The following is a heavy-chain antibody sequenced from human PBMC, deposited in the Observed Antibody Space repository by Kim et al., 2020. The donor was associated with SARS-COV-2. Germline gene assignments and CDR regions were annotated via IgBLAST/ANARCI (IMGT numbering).Heavy chain of an antibody. D-gene: IGHD3-3*01. CDR2: IYYSGNT. CDR3: ARAPNDFWSGYPYYFDY. V-gene: IGHV4-61*01. Sequence: SETLSLTCTVSAGSVSSGSYFWSWIRQPPGKGLEWIGYIYYSGNTNYNPSLKSRVTMSVDTSKNQFSLKLRSVTAADTAVYYCARAPNDFWSGYPYYFDYWGQGTLVTVSS. J-gene: IGHJ4*02. CDR1: AGSVSSGSYF.